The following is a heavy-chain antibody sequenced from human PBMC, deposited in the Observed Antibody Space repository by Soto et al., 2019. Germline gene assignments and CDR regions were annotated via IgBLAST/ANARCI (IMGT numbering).Heavy chain of an antibody. CDR2: MNLNGGNT. D-gene: IGHD3-16*01. CDR3: ARVPRGSRYFYYLDV. CDR1: GDTFTGDE. V-gene: IGHV1-8*02. J-gene: IGHJ6*03. Sequence: GASVKVSCKASGDTFTGDEITWVRQATGQGLEWMGWMNLNGGNTGYAQTFQGRVSMTGNPSISTAYMELSSLRSEDTAVYYCARVPRGSRYFYYLDVWGKGTTVTVSS.